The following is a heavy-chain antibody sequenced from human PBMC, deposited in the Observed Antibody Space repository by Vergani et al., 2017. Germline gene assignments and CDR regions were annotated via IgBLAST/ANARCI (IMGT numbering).Heavy chain of an antibody. CDR3: ARLQSIVGATTDAFNI. CDR2: INAGNGTK. J-gene: IGHJ3*02. CDR1: GYTFTSYA. Sequence: QVQLVQSGAEVKKPGASVKVSCKASGYTFTSYALHWVRQAPGQRLEWMGWINAGNGTKKYSQKFQGRVTSTRDTSASTAYMELSSLRSEDTAVYYCARLQSIVGATTDAFNIWGQGTMVTVSS. D-gene: IGHD1-26*01. V-gene: IGHV1-3*01.